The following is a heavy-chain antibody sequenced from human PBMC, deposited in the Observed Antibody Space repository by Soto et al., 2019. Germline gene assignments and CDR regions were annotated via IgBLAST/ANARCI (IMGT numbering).Heavy chain of an antibody. V-gene: IGHV1-3*04. CDR2: INIYTGAT. J-gene: IGHJ4*02. D-gene: IGHD1-26*01. CDR3: ARDGFQYGTNYFDF. Sequence: QAQLVQSGAEVRKPGASVRVSCKASGYSFSMYTIHWVRQAPGQSLEYMGWINIYTGATNYSRSLQDRVTISRDTSARTAYMDLRGLRVEDTAVYYCARDGFQYGTNYFDFWGQGSLVTVS. CDR1: GYSFSMYT.